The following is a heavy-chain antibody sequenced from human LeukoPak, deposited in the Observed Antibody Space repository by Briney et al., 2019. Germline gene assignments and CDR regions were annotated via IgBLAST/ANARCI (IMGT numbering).Heavy chain of an antibody. V-gene: IGHV4-34*01. Sequence: SETLSLTCAVYGGSSSGYYCSWIRQPPGQGLEWIGEINHSGSTNYNPSLKSRVTISVDTSKNQFSLKLSSVTAADTAVYYCARGLGYNSLDYWGQGTLVTVSS. D-gene: IGHD5-24*01. CDR3: ARGLGYNSLDY. CDR1: GGSSSGYY. CDR2: INHSGST. J-gene: IGHJ4*02.